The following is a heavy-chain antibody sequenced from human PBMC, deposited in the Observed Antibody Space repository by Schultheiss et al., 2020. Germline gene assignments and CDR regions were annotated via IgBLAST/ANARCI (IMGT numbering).Heavy chain of an antibody. D-gene: IGHD3-16*02. CDR3: ARDSGSYPNWFDP. CDR2: INPNSGGT. V-gene: IGHV1-2*06. Sequence: ASVKVSCKASGYTFTSYGISWVRQAPGQGLEWLGRINPNSGGTKYAQKFQGRVTMTRDTSIRTAYMELSRLTSDDTAIYYCARDSGSYPNWFDPWGQGTLVTVSS. J-gene: IGHJ5*01. CDR1: GYTFTSYG.